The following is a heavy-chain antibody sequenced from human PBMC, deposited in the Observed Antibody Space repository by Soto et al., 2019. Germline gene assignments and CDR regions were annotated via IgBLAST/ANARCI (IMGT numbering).Heavy chain of an antibody. CDR1: GVSFIGYY. Sequence: SATLSVTCAFYGVSFIGYYWSWILQPPGKGLEWIGEINHSGSTNYNPSLKSRVTISVDTSKNQFSLKLSSVTAADTAVYYCARGRGITGTRPNFDEWAQGNLITVSS. J-gene: IGHJ4*02. CDR2: INHSGST. D-gene: IGHD1-7*01. CDR3: ARGRGITGTRPNFDE. V-gene: IGHV4-34*01.